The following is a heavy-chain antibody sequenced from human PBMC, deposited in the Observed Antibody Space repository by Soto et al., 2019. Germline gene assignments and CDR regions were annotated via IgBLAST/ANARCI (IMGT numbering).Heavy chain of an antibody. D-gene: IGHD3-22*01. V-gene: IGHV1-69*01. Sequence: QVQLVQSGAEVKKPGSSVKVSCKASGGTFSSYAISWVRQAPGQGLEWMGGIIPIFGTANYAQKFQGRVTITADESTRTAYMELSSLRSEDTAVYYCARDPSDYYDSSGGFDYWGQGTLVTVSS. CDR1: GGTFSSYA. CDR3: ARDPSDYYDSSGGFDY. J-gene: IGHJ4*02. CDR2: IIPIFGTA.